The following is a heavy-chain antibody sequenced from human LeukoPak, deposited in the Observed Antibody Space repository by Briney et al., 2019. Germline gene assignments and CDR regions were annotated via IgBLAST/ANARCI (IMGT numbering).Heavy chain of an antibody. D-gene: IGHD3-22*01. CDR1: GYTFTGYY. J-gene: IGHJ5*02. CDR2: INPNSGGT. CDR3: ARVVDYYDSSGYYIRCFDP. V-gene: IGHV1-2*02. Sequence: ASVKVSCKASGYTFTGYYMHWVRQAPGQGLEWMGWINPNSGGTNYAQKFQGRVTMTRDTSISTAYMELSRLRSDDTAVYYCARVVDYYDSSGYYIRCFDPWGQGTLVTVSS.